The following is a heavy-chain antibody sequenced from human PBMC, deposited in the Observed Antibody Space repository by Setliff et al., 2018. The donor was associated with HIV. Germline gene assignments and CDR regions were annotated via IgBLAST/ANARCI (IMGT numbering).Heavy chain of an antibody. CDR2: IYSSGST. CDR1: GGSISSHY. Sequence: SETLSLTCTVSGGSISSHYWSWIRQPPGKGLEWIGSIYSSGSTNYNPSLKSRFTMSVDTSKNQFSLKLRSVTAADTAVFYCARVRYSYAQGFYYGMDVWGQGNPGHRLL. J-gene: IGHJ6*02. CDR3: ARVRYSYAQGFYYGMDV. D-gene: IGHD5-18*01. V-gene: IGHV4-59*11.